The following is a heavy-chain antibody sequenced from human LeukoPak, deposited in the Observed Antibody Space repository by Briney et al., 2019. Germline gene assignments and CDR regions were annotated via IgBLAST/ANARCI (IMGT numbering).Heavy chain of an antibody. CDR3: ARDLGCTNGVCYGYWFDP. CDR1: GGTFISYA. D-gene: IGHD2-8*01. V-gene: IGHV1-69*05. Sequence: GASVKVSCKASGGTFISYAISWVRQAPGQGLEWMGRIIPIFGTANYAQKFQGRVTITTDESTSTAYMELSSLRSEDTAVYYCARDLGCTNGVCYGYWFDPWGQGTLVTVSS. J-gene: IGHJ5*02. CDR2: IIPIFGTA.